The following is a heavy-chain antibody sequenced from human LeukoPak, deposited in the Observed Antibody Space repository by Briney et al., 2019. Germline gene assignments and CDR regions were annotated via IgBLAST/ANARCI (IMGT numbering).Heavy chain of an antibody. J-gene: IGHJ3*02. CDR1: GFTVSSNY. CDR3: ARAQVSFGLGAFDI. D-gene: IGHD2/OR15-2a*01. V-gene: IGHV3-66*01. Sequence: TGGSLRLSCAASGFTVSSNYMSWVRQAPGKGLEWVSVIYSGGSTYYADSVKGRSTISRDNSKNTLYLQMNSLRAEDTAVYYCARAQVSFGLGAFDIWGQGTMVTVSS. CDR2: IYSGGST.